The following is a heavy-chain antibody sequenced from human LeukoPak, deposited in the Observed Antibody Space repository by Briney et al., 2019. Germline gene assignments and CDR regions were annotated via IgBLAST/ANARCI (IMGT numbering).Heavy chain of an antibody. J-gene: IGHJ3*02. V-gene: IGHV4-31*03. CDR2: IYYSGNT. CDR1: GGSISSGGYY. D-gene: IGHD3-22*01. Sequence: SQTLSLTCTVSGGSISSGGYYWNWICQHPGKGLEFIGYIYYSGNTYYNPSLESRDSISVDTSKSQFSLRLSSVTAADTAVYYCAKAGIYYYDKSGSYHNAFEIWGQGTMVTVSS. CDR3: AKAGIYYYDKSGSYHNAFEI.